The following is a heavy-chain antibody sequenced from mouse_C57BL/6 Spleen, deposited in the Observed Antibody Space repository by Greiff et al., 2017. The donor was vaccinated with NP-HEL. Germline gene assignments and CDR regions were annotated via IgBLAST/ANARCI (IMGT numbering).Heavy chain of an antibody. CDR3: ARDRGLYWYFDV. Sequence: EVKLVESGGGLVKPGGSLKLSCAASGFTFSSYAMSWVRQTPEKRLEWVATISDGGSYTYYPDNVKGRFTISRDNAKNNLYLQMSHLKSEDTAMYYCARDRGLYWYFDVWGTGTTVTVSS. CDR1: GFTFSSYA. CDR2: ISDGGSYT. V-gene: IGHV5-4*01. J-gene: IGHJ1*03.